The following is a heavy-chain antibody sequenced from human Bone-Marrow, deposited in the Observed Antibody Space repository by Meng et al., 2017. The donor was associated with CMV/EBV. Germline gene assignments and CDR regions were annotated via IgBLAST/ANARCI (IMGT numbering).Heavy chain of an antibody. Sequence: GGSLRLSCAASGFTFSSYEMNWVRQAPGKGLEWVSYISSSGSTIYYADSVKGRFTISRDNAKNSLYLQMNSLRAEDTAVYYCARDLGQCLGWDYWGQGPRVTGYS. CDR1: GFTFSSYE. V-gene: IGHV3-48*03. J-gene: IGHJ4*02. CDR3: ARDLGQCLGWDY. D-gene: IGHD3-16*01. CDR2: ISSSGSTI.